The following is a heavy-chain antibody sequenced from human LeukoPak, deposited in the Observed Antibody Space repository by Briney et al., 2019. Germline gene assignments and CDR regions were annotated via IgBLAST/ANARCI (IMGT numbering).Heavy chain of an antibody. D-gene: IGHD6-19*01. CDR1: GYTFTSYS. CDR3: ARDASRSITVAGLDAFDI. Sequence: ASLKVSCKASGYTFTSYSISRVRQAPGQGLEWMGWISAYIGNANYAQKLQGRVTMTTDTSTNTAYMELRTVKSDDKAGYYCARDASRSITVAGLDAFDIWGQGALVTVSS. CDR2: ISAYIGNA. V-gene: IGHV1-18*01. J-gene: IGHJ3*02.